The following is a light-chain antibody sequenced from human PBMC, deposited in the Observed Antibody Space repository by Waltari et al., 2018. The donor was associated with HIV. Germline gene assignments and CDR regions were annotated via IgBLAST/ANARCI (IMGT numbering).Light chain of an antibody. CDR2: ATF. V-gene: IGKV1-12*01. CDR3: QQAHSLPWT. Sequence: DIQMTQSPSSVSASVGDRVTITCRAGQDIGSWLTWYQQKPGTAPNLVVFATFSLQSGVPARFSGSRSGTNFTLTINTLQSEDFATYFCQQAHSLPWTFGHGTKVEMK. CDR1: QDIGSW. J-gene: IGKJ1*01.